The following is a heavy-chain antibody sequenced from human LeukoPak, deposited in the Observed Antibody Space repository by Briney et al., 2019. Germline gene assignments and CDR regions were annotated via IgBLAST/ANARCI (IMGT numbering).Heavy chain of an antibody. D-gene: IGHD2-2*03. CDR1: GGSISSSSYY. V-gene: IGHV4-39*01. CDR3: ASIGYCSSTSCPLPPYYYGMDV. CDR2: IYYSGST. J-gene: IGHJ6*02. Sequence: SETLSLTCTVSGGSISSSSYYWGWIRQPPGKGLEWIGSIYYSGSTYYNPSLKSRVTISVDTSKSQFSLKLSSVTAADTAVYYCASIGYCSSTSCPLPPYYYGMDVWGQGTTVTVSS.